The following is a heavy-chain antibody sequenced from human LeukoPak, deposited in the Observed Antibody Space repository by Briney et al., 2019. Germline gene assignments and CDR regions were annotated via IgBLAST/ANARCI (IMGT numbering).Heavy chain of an antibody. CDR2: INAGNGNT. CDR3: ARDSYSSGWYDY. CDR1: GYTFTSYA. Sequence: GASVKVSCKASGYTFTSYAMHWVRQAPGQRLGWMGWINAGNGNTKYSQKFQGRVTITRDTSASTAYMELSSLRSEDTAVYYCARDSYSSGWYDYWGQGTLVTVSS. V-gene: IGHV1-3*01. D-gene: IGHD6-19*01. J-gene: IGHJ4*02.